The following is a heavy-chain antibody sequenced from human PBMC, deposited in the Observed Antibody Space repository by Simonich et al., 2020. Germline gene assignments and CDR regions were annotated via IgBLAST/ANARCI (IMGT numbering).Heavy chain of an antibody. J-gene: IGHJ3*02. CDR1: GYTFTGYY. V-gene: IGHV1-2*02. CDR2: INPNKGGK. Sequence: QVQLVQSGAEVKKPGASVKVSCKASGYTFTGYYMHWVRQAPGQGLEWMGWINPNKGGKNNAKKFQGRVTMTRDTSSSTAYMELSRLRSDDTAVYYCARNGLVGILKAFDIWGQGTMVTVSS. CDR3: ARNGLVGILKAFDI. D-gene: IGHD2-21*01.